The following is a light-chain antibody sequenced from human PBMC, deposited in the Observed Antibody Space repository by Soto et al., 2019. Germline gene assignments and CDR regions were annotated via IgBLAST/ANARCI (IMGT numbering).Light chain of an antibody. CDR3: QQYGTSPRT. Sequence: EIVLTQSPGTLSLSPGERATLSCRASQSVSSNYVAWYQLKPGQAPRLLIYGASIRATGIPDRFSGSGSGTDFALTISRLEPEDFAVYFCQQYGTSPRTFGQGTKVEIK. CDR1: QSVSSNY. CDR2: GAS. V-gene: IGKV3-20*01. J-gene: IGKJ1*01.